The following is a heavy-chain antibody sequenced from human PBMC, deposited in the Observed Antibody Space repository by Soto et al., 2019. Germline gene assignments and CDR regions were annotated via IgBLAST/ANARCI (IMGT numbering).Heavy chain of an antibody. CDR3: ARKVWFGELLDDY. CDR1: GGSISSSSYY. CDR2: IYYSGST. D-gene: IGHD3-10*01. Sequence: SETLSLTCTVSGGSISSSSYYWGWIRQPPGKGLEWIGSIYYSGSTYYNPPLKSRVTISVDTSKNQFSLKLSSVTAADTAVYYCARKVWFGELLDDYWGQGTLVTVSS. J-gene: IGHJ4*02. V-gene: IGHV4-39*01.